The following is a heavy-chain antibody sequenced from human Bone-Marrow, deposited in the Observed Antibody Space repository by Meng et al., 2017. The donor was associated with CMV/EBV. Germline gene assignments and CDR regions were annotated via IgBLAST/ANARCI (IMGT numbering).Heavy chain of an antibody. Sequence: SETLSLTCTVSDGSIRSNTYYWGWIRQPPGKGLEWIGSISYSGSTYYTPSLKSRVTISVDTSKSQFSLNLSSVTVADTAIYYCASITLWYTRFDYWGQGTLVTSPQ. CDR3: ASITLWYTRFDY. D-gene: IGHD2-21*01. CDR2: ISYSGST. J-gene: IGHJ4*02. CDR1: DGSIRSNTYY. V-gene: IGHV4-39*07.